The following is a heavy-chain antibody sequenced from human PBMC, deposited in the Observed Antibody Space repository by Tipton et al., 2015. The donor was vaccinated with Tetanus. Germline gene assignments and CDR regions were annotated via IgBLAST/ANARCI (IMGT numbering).Heavy chain of an antibody. CDR2: ISYSGRT. J-gene: IGHJ4*02. V-gene: IGHV4-39*07. CDR1: GGSMSGSGHY. D-gene: IGHD1-14*01. CDR3: ARGTGDY. Sequence: GLVKPSETLSLTCIVSGGSMSGSGHYGAWVRQSPGKGLEWIGSISYSGRTYYSPSLKSRVTMSVDTSKNQFSLKLSSVTAADTAVYYCARGTGDYWGQGTLVTVSS.